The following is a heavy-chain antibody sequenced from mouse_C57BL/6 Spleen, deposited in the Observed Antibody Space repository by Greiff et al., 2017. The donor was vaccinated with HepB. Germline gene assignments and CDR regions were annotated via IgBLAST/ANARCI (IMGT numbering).Heavy chain of an antibody. Sequence: VQLQQSGAELVRPGTSVKVSCKASGYAFTNYLIEWVKQRPGQGLEWIGVINPGSGGTNYNEKFKGKATLTADKSSSTAYMQLSSLTSEDSAVYFCVAGDYYGSSYVDYWGQGTTLTVSS. CDR2: INPGSGGT. CDR3: VAGDYYGSSYVDY. V-gene: IGHV1-54*01. J-gene: IGHJ2*01. CDR1: GYAFTNYL. D-gene: IGHD1-1*01.